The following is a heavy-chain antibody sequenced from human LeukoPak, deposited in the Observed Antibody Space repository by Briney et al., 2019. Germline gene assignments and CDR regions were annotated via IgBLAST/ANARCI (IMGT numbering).Heavy chain of an antibody. CDR3: ARENWYCSTTTCRGGYDYYLDN. CDR1: GGSISTYY. CDR2: IYYNGNT. V-gene: IGHV4-59*01. J-gene: IGHJ4*02. D-gene: IGHD5-12*01. Sequence: SETLSLTCTVSGGSISTYYWTWIRQPPGKGLEWIGNIYYNGNTNYNPSLNSRVTISLDTSRNQFSLKRSSVTAADTAVYFCARENWYCSTTTCRGGYDYYLDNWGQGALVTVSS.